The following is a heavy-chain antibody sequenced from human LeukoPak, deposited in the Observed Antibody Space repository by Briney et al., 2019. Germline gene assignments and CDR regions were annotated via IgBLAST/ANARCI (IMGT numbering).Heavy chain of an antibody. CDR3: AKARMRGVDYYDSSGYSPSDY. Sequence: GGSLRLSCAASGFTFSSYAMSWVRQAPGKGLEWVSAISGSGGSTYYADSVKGRFTISRDNSKNTLYLQMHSLRAEDTAVYHCAKARMRGVDYYDSSGYSPSDYWGQGTLVTVSS. CDR2: ISGSGGST. D-gene: IGHD3-22*01. CDR1: GFTFSSYA. V-gene: IGHV3-23*01. J-gene: IGHJ4*02.